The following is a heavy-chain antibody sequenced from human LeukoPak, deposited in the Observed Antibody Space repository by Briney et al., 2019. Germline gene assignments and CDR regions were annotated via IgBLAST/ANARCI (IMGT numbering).Heavy chain of an antibody. J-gene: IGHJ4*02. Sequence: GGSLRLSCAASGYTFSSFSINWLRQAPGKGLEWVSSSSVRSNYIYYADSVRGRFTISRDDARDSLYLQMNSLRAEDTAVYYCVRLRRNSDTSGYYYYYDFWGQGTLVTVSS. CDR2: SSVRSNYI. D-gene: IGHD3-22*01. V-gene: IGHV3-21*01. CDR1: GYTFSSFS. CDR3: VRLRRNSDTSGYYYYYDF.